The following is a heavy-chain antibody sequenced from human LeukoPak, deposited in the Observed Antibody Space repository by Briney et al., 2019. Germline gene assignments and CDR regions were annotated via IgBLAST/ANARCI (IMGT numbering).Heavy chain of an antibody. CDR2: IYNGGRT. Sequence: GGSLRLSCAASGFIVSSNYMSWVRQAPGKGLEWVSVIYNGGRTNYADSVKGRFTISRDNSKNTLFLQMNSLRAEDTAVYYCARGGNKEFGYWGQGTLVTVSS. J-gene: IGHJ4*02. CDR1: GFIVSSNY. D-gene: IGHD2/OR15-2a*01. V-gene: IGHV3-53*01. CDR3: ARGGNKEFGY.